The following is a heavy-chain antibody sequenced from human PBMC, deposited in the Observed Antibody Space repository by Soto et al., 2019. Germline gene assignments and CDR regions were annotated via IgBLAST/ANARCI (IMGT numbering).Heavy chain of an antibody. CDR1: GGTFSSYT. D-gene: IGHD3-22*01. Sequence: QVQLVQSGAEVKKPGSSVKISCKASGGTFSSYTFAWVRQAPGQGLEWMGGIIPTFNTTNYAQKFRGRVTITADESTSTAYMDLSSLRSDDTALYYCARDGDYSDSSSYPPEAGWYFELWGRGTLVTVSS. J-gene: IGHJ2*01. CDR3: ARDGDYSDSSSYPPEAGWYFEL. V-gene: IGHV1-69*12. CDR2: IIPTFNTT.